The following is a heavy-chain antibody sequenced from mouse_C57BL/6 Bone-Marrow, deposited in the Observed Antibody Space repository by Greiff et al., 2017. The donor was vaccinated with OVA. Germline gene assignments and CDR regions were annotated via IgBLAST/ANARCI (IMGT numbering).Heavy chain of an antibody. CDR2: ISGGGGKT. CDR1: GFTFSSYT. CDR3: ARRSSWRCRYYFDY. V-gene: IGHV5-9*01. Sequence: EVQLVESGGGLVKPGGSLKLSCAASGFTFSSYTMSWVRQTPEKRLEWVATISGGGGKTYYPDCVKGRFIISRDNAKNTLYLQMSSLRSEDTALYYCARRSSWRCRYYFDYWGQGTTLTVSS. J-gene: IGHJ2*01. D-gene: IGHD1-1*01.